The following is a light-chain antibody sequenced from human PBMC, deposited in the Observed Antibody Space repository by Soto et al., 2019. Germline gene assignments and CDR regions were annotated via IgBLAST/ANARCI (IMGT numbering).Light chain of an antibody. V-gene: IGKV3-15*01. Sequence: ILMTQSPATLSVSPGERATLSCRASQSVSNNLAWYQQKPGQAPRLLSYDASTRATGIPARFSGSGSGTEFTLTISGLQSEDFAVYYCQQYNNGPPWTFGQGTKVEIK. J-gene: IGKJ1*01. CDR3: QQYNNGPPWT. CDR1: QSVSNN. CDR2: DAS.